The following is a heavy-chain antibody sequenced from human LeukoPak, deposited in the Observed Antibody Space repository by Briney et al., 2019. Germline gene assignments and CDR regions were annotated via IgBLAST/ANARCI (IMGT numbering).Heavy chain of an antibody. V-gene: IGHV3-23*01. J-gene: IGHJ4*02. D-gene: IGHD1-7*01. CDR2: ISGSGGST. CDR1: GFTFSTYP. Sequence: PGGSLRLSCAASGFTFSTYPMSWVRQAPGKGLEWVSTISGSGGSTYYADSVKGRFTISRDNSKNTLYLQMNSLRSEDTTVYYGAKERTQTTSFDFWGQGTLVTVSS. CDR3: AKERTQTTSFDF.